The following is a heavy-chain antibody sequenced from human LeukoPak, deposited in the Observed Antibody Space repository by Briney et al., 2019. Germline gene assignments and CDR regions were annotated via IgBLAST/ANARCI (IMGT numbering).Heavy chain of an antibody. CDR1: GGSVSDYY. J-gene: IGHJ4*02. D-gene: IGHD7-27*01. Sequence: PETLSLTCTISGGSVSDYYWSWIRQSPGKGLEWIGYIYHTGSTSYSPSLKSRVTISADTSQNQFSLKLSSVTAADTAVYYCASRKLGNDYWGQGTLVTVSS. CDR3: ASRKLGNDY. V-gene: IGHV4-59*02. CDR2: IYHTGST.